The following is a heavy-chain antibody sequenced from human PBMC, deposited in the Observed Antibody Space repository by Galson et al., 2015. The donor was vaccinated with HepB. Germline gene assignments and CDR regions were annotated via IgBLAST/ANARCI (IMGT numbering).Heavy chain of an antibody. V-gene: IGHV3-23*01. CDR1: GFSFSSYA. D-gene: IGHD2-15*01. J-gene: IGHJ6*02. CDR2: ISGSGGST. Sequence: SLRLSCAASGFSFSSYAMSWVRQAPGKGLEWVSGISGSGGSTYYADSAKGRFTISRDNSKNTLYVQMNSLRAEDTAVYYCAKDLGVVVAATPGVHSYYYYGMDVWGQGTTVTVSS. CDR3: AKDLGVVVAATPGVHSYYYYGMDV.